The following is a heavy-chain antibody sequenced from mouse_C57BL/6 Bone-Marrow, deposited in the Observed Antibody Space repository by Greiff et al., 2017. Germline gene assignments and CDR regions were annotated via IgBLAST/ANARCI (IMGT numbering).Heavy chain of an antibody. J-gene: IGHJ4*01. D-gene: IGHD2-2*01. Sequence: QVQLKQSGAELVKPGASVKLSCKASGYTFTSYWMHWVKQRPGQGLEWIGMIHPNSGSTNYNEKFKSKATLTVDKSSSTAYMQLSSLTSEDSAVYYCARKGGYGRLLMDYWGQGTSVTVSS. CDR1: GYTFTSYW. V-gene: IGHV1-64*01. CDR3: ARKGGYGRLLMDY. CDR2: IHPNSGST.